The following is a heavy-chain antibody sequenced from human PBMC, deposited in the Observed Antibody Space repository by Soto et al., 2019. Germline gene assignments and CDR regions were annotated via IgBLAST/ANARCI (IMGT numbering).Heavy chain of an antibody. CDR1: GYTFTSYG. Sequence: QVQLVQSGAEVKKPGASVKVSCKASGYTFTSYGISWVRQAPGQGLEWMGWISAYNGNTNYAQKLQGRVTMTTDTSMSTSYMELRSLRSDDTAVYYCPRERLRYYYDSSGFPFYYYYGMDVWGQGTTVTVSS. D-gene: IGHD3-22*01. J-gene: IGHJ6*02. CDR3: PRERLRYYYDSSGFPFYYYYGMDV. CDR2: ISAYNGNT. V-gene: IGHV1-18*01.